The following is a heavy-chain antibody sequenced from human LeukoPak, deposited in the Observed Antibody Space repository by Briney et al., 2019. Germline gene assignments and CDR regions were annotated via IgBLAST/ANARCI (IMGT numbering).Heavy chain of an antibody. CDR2: ISGSGGST. D-gene: IGHD5-18*01. CDR3: ASARGSNYGSLGD. J-gene: IGHJ4*02. V-gene: IGHV3-23*01. CDR1: GFTFSSYG. Sequence: GGSLRLSCLVSGFTFSSYGMSWVRQAPGKGLEWVSGISGSGGSTYYADSVKGRFTISRDNSKNTLYLQMNSLRAEDTAVYYCASARGSNYGSLGDWGQGTLVTVSS.